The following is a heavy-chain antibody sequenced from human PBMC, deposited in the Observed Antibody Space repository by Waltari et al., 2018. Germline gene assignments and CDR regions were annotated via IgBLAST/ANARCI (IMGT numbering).Heavy chain of an antibody. CDR3: AREGIADRDSIFDV. CDR2: VFAGGST. CDR1: GDAIGLYR. Sequence: QVRLEESGPRLVKPSGTLSLTCSVTGDAIGLYRWTWIRQSAVQGLEWIGRVFAGGSTNFNPSLRGRVTMSVDKSKIQFSLEMTSVTAADTATYYCAREGIADRDSIFDVWGQGILVTVSS. V-gene: IGHV4-4*07. J-gene: IGHJ4*02. D-gene: IGHD6-13*01.